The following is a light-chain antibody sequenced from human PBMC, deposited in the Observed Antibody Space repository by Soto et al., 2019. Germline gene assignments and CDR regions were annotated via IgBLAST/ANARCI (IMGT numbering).Light chain of an antibody. Sequence: DIEMTQSPTPLSASVGARVTITCRASQGIRNFVAWYQQNQGKAPKLLLYASSTLQSGVPSRVSGSGSGTDFALTINRLQPEVVATYSCQNYRRVHVFGPGTKVEIK. J-gene: IGKJ3*01. CDR1: QGIRNF. V-gene: IGKV1-27*01. CDR3: QNYRRVHV. CDR2: ASS.